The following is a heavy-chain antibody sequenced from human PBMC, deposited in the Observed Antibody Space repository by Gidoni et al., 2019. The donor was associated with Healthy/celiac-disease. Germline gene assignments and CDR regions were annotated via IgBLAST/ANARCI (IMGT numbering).Heavy chain of an antibody. CDR3: TTEGIAVADHFDY. V-gene: IGHV3-15*01. Sequence: EVQLVESGGGLVKPGGPLRLSCAATGFTFSNAWMSWVRQVPGKGLEWVGRIKSKTDGGTTDYAAPVKGRFTISRDDSKNTLYLQMNSLKTEDTAVYYCTTEGIAVADHFDYWGQGTLVTVSS. D-gene: IGHD6-19*01. J-gene: IGHJ4*02. CDR1: GFTFSNAW. CDR2: IKSKTDGGTT.